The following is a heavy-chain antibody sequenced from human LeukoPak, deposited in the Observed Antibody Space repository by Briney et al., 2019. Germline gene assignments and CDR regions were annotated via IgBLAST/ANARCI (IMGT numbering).Heavy chain of an antibody. D-gene: IGHD6-6*01. CDR3: ARDYSSSSRDLDY. CDR2: IYHSGST. V-gene: IGHV4-30-2*01. J-gene: IGHJ4*02. CDR1: GGSISSGGYS. Sequence: SQTLSLTCAVSGGSISSGGYSWSWIRQPPGKGLEWIGYIYHSGSTYYNPSLKSRVTISVDTSKNQFSLKLSSVTAADTAVYYCARDYSSSSRDLDYWGQGTLVTVSS.